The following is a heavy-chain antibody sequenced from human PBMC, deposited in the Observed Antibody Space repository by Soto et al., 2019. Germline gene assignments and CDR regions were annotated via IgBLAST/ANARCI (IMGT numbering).Heavy chain of an antibody. J-gene: IGHJ4*02. V-gene: IGHV3-48*02. Sequence: EVQLMESGGGLVQPGGSQRLSCAASGFTLSSYNMNWVRQAPGKGLEWVSYISGVNSDVFYADSVKGRFTISRDNAKNALYLQMNSLRDEDTAVYYCTRDRPPHNTGWPFFEYWGQGTLVTVSS. CDR1: GFTLSSYN. CDR3: TRDRPPHNTGWPFFEY. CDR2: ISGVNSDV. D-gene: IGHD6-19*01.